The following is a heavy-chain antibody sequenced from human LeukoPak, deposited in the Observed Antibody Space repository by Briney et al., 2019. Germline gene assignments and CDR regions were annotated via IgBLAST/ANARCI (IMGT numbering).Heavy chain of an antibody. V-gene: IGHV3-48*03. CDR3: ARDTYYYGSGFSYYYYMDV. D-gene: IGHD3-10*01. Sequence: PGGSLRLSCAASGFTFSSYEMNWVRQAPGKGLEWVSYISSSGSTIYYADSVKGRFTISRDNAKNSLYLQMNSLRAEDKAVYYCARDTYYYGSGFSYYYYMDVWGKGTTVTISS. CDR1: GFTFSSYE. CDR2: ISSSGSTI. J-gene: IGHJ6*03.